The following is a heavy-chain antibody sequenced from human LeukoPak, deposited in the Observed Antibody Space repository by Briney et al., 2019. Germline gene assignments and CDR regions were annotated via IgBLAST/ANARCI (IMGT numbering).Heavy chain of an antibody. CDR3: ARATQRYCSGTTCFPYWFDT. CDR2: THTSGSP. V-gene: IGHV4-4*09. CDR1: GGSMTHYF. Sequence: PSETLSLTCTVSGGSMTHYFWNWIRQAPGKGLEWIGYTHTSGSPDYSRSLKSRVTISLDTSKNHFSLMLSSVTAADTAVYFCARATQRYCSGTTCFPYWFDTWGQGTLATVSS. J-gene: IGHJ5*02. D-gene: IGHD2-2*01.